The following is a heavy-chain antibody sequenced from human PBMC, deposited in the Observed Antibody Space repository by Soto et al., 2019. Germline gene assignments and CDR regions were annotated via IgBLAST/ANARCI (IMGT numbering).Heavy chain of an antibody. D-gene: IGHD5-12*01. CDR3: AKEAPPIYGGYAIGDY. Sequence: EVQLLESGGGLVQPGGSLRLSCAASGFTFSSYAMSLVRQAPGKGLEWVSAISGSGGSTYYADSVKGRFTISRDNSKNTLYLQMNSLRAEDTAVYYCAKEAPPIYGGYAIGDYWGQGTLVTVSS. CDR1: GFTFSSYA. V-gene: IGHV3-23*01. CDR2: ISGSGGST. J-gene: IGHJ4*02.